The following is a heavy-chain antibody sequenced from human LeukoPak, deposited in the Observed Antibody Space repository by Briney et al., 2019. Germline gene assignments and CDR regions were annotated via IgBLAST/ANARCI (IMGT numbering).Heavy chain of an antibody. J-gene: IGHJ5*02. CDR3: ARRSGPYYDSSGYPNWFDP. V-gene: IGHV5-51*01. D-gene: IGHD3-22*01. CDR2: IYPGDSDT. CDR1: GYSFTSYW. Sequence: GESLKISCKGSGYSFTSYWIGWVRQMPGKGLEWMGIIYPGDSDTRYSPSFQGQVTISADKSISTAYLQWSSLKASDTAMYYCARRSGPYYDSSGYPNWFDPWGQGTLVTVSS.